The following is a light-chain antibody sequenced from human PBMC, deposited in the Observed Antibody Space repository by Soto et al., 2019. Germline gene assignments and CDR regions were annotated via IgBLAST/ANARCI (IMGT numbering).Light chain of an antibody. CDR3: SSYASSKTVV. V-gene: IGLV2-14*01. CDR2: DVS. Sequence: QSALTQPASVSGSPGQSITISCTGTSSDVGGYKYVSWYQQHPGKAPTLMIYDVSDRPSGVSNRFSGSKSGNTASLTISGLQAEDEADYYCSSYASSKTVVFGGGTKVTVL. J-gene: IGLJ2*01. CDR1: SSDVGGYKY.